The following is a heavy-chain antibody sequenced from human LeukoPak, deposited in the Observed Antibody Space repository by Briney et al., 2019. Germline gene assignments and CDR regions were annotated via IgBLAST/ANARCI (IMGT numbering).Heavy chain of an antibody. D-gene: IGHD2-2*01. V-gene: IGHV4-34*01. Sequence: SETLSLTCAVYGGSFSGYYWSWIRQPPGKGLEWIGEINHSGSTNYNPSLKSRVTISVDTSKNQFSLKLSSVTAADTAVYYCARVFDSSTNWRGRGGPLLYWGQGTLVTVSS. J-gene: IGHJ4*02. CDR3: ARVFDSSTNWRGRGGPLLY. CDR2: INHSGST. CDR1: GGSFSGYY.